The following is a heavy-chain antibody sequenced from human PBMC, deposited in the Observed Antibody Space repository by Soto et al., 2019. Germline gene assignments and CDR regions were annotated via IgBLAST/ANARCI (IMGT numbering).Heavy chain of an antibody. D-gene: IGHD3-22*01. CDR3: AKRYDSSGDDAFDI. CDR2: IIPILGIA. V-gene: IGHV1-69*02. Sequence: QVQLVQSGAEVKKPGSSVKVSCKASGGTFSSYTISWVRQAPGQGLEWMGRIIPILGIANYAQKFQGRVTXXAXKXTSTAYMELSSLRSEDTAVYYCAKRYDSSGDDAFDIWGQGTMVTVSS. CDR1: GGTFSSYT. J-gene: IGHJ3*02.